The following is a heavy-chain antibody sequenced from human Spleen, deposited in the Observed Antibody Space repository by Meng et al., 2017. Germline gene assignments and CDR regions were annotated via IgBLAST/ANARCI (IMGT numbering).Heavy chain of an antibody. CDR3: ARDLHYFGSGAYYNGASFADY. Sequence: GRLGQTGAEGKNPGAYVKVSCKTSGNTFIAFYIHWVRQAPGQGLEWMGWINPNNGGRKYAQKFQGRVSMTRDTSSTTAYMEVNSLTSDDTAVYYCARDLHYFGSGAYYNGASFADYWGQGTLVTVSS. CDR2: INPNNGGR. D-gene: IGHD3-10*01. V-gene: IGHV1-2*02. CDR1: GNTFIAFY. J-gene: IGHJ4*02.